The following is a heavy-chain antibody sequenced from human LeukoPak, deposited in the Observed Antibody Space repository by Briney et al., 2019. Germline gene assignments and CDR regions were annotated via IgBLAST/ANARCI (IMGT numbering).Heavy chain of an antibody. CDR1: GFIFSQYS. CDR2: IRYTGKT. V-gene: IGHV3-48*01. Sequence: GGSLRLSCAASGFIFSQYSMNWVRQAPGKGLEWVSHIRYTGKTLYADSVKGRFTISKDNARNSLYLQMNDLRGEDTAIYYCARDAGNSGYGCDLWGQGTLVTVSS. D-gene: IGHD5-12*01. J-gene: IGHJ5*02. CDR3: ARDAGNSGYGCDL.